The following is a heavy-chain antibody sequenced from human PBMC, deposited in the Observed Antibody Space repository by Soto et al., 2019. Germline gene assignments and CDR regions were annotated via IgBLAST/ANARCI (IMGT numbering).Heavy chain of an antibody. CDR1: GGTFSSYA. CDR2: IIPIFGTA. D-gene: IGHD6-19*01. J-gene: IGHJ6*02. V-gene: IGHV1-69*01. Sequence: QVPLVQSGAEVKKPGSSVKVSCKASGGTFSSYAISWVRQAPGQGLEWMGGIIPIFGTANYAQKFQGRVTITADESTSTAYVELSSLRSEDTAVYYCARVRSSGWYAAVQFYYYYGMDVWGQGTTVTVSS. CDR3: ARVRSSGWYAAVQFYYYYGMDV.